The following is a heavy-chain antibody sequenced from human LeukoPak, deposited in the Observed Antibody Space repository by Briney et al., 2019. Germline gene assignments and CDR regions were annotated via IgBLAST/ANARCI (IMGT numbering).Heavy chain of an antibody. CDR3: ARVDAISTFFYMDV. CDR2: TNWNGGST. CDR1: GFTFDYYG. Sequence: GGSLRLSCAASGFTFDYYGMSWVRQAPGKGLEWVSSTNWNGGSTASADSVKDRFTISRDNAKNSLYLQMNSLRAEDTALYFCARVDAISTFFYMDVWGKGTTVTVSS. J-gene: IGHJ6*03. D-gene: IGHD3-3*02. V-gene: IGHV3-20*04.